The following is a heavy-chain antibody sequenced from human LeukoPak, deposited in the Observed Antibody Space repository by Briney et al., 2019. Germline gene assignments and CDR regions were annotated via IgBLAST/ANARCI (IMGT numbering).Heavy chain of an antibody. D-gene: IGHD2-15*01. CDR2: MNPNSGNT. J-gene: IGHJ4*02. CDR3: ARIRRSCSGGSCYTLDY. CDR1: GYTFTSYD. V-gene: IGHV1-8*03. Sequence: GASVKVSCKASGYTFTSYDINWVRQATGQGLEWMGWMNPNSGNTGYAQKFQGRVTITRNTSISTAYMELSSLRSEDTAVYYCARIRRSCSGGSCYTLDYWGQGTLVTVSS.